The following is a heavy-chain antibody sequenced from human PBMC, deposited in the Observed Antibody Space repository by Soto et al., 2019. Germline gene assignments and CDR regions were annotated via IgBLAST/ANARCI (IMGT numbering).Heavy chain of an antibody. CDR3: ARASAWLKWVDP. CDR1: GFSFSSYS. CDR2: ISSGSSSTI. V-gene: IGHV3-48*02. Sequence: EVQLVESGGGLVQPGGSLRLSCAASGFSFSSYSMNWVRQAPGKGLEWVSYISSGSSSTIYYADSVKGRFTISRDNAKNSLYLQMNNLRDEDTAVYYCARASAWLKWVDPWGQGTLFTVSS. D-gene: IGHD5-12*01. J-gene: IGHJ5*02.